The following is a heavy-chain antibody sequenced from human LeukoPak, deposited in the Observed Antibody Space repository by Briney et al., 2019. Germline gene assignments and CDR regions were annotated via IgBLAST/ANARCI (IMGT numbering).Heavy chain of an antibody. CDR2: ISSSGSTI. V-gene: IGHV3-48*03. CDR1: GFTFSSYE. J-gene: IGHJ4*02. Sequence: GGSPRLSCAASGFTFSSYEMNWVRQAPGKGLEWVSYISSSGSTIYYADSVKGRFTISRDNAKNSLYLQMNSLRAEDTAVYYCARGREVMGDYWGQGTLVTVSS. CDR3: ARGREVMGDY. D-gene: IGHD3-10*01.